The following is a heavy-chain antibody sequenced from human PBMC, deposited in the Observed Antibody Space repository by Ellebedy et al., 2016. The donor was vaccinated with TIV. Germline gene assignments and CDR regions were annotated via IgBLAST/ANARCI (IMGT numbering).Heavy chain of an antibody. CDR1: VPSISGYH. CDR2: VHHRGGT. CDR3: AKGSMVRGLAG. Sequence: SETLSLTXEIDVPSISGYHWAWVRQPPGKGLEWIGDVHHRGGTRYISSLKGRVTISLDMSRKEFSLYITSVTAADTALYFCAKGSMVRGLAGWGQGTLVTVSS. D-gene: IGHD3-10*01. V-gene: IGHV4-34*01. J-gene: IGHJ4*02.